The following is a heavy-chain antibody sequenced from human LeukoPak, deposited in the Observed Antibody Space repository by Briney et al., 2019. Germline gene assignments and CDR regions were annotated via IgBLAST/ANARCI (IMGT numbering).Heavy chain of an antibody. Sequence: SETLSLTCTVSGGSISSSSYYWGWIRQPPGKGLEWIGSIYYSGSTYYNPSLKSRVTISVDTSKNQFSLKLSSVTAADTAVYYCARQGDYGDYVDYWGQGTLVTVSS. J-gene: IGHJ4*02. V-gene: IGHV4-39*01. CDR2: IYYSGST. CDR1: GGSISSSSYY. CDR3: ARQGDYGDYVDY. D-gene: IGHD4-17*01.